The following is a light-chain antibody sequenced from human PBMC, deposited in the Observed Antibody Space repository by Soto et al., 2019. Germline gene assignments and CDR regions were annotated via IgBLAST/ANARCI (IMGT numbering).Light chain of an antibody. V-gene: IGLV2-14*01. CDR1: SSDVGTYNY. J-gene: IGLJ3*02. CDR2: EVS. CDR3: SSYTTSSTWV. Sequence: QSALTQPASVSGSPGQSITISCTGTSSDVGTYNYVSWYQQHPGKAPKLMIYEVSNRPSGVSNRFSGSKSGNTASLTISGRLAEDEADYYCSSYTTSSTWVFGGGTKLTVL.